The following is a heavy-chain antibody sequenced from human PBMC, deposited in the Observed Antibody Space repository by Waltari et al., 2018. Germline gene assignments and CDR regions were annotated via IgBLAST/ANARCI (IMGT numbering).Heavy chain of an antibody. Sequence: QVQLVQSGAEVKKPGASVKVSCKASGYTFTGYYMHWVRQAPGQGLEWMGWINPNSGGTNYAQKFQGRVTMTRDTSISTAYMELSRLRSDDTAVYYCAREGGSGSYYKAQNHDAFDIWGQGTMVTVSS. CDR3: AREGGSGSYYKAQNHDAFDI. J-gene: IGHJ3*02. V-gene: IGHV1-2*02. CDR1: GYTFTGYY. D-gene: IGHD3-10*01. CDR2: INPNSGGT.